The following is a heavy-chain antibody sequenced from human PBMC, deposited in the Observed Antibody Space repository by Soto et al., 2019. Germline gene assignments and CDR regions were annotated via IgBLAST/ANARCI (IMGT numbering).Heavy chain of an antibody. CDR2: IHYSGRT. V-gene: IGHV4-31*11. CDR1: GGSITSGAYY. CDR3: ARYYSDSSGYSNWFDP. J-gene: IGHJ5*02. D-gene: IGHD3-22*01. Sequence: PSETLSLTCAVSGGSITSGAYYWTWIRQHPGKGLEWIAYIHYSGRTYYNPSLKSRVTISVDTSNNQFSLKLSSVTAADTAVYYCARYYSDSSGYSNWFDPWGQGTLVTVSS.